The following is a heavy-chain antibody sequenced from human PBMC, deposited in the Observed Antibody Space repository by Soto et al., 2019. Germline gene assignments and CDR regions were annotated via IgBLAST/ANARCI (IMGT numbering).Heavy chain of an antibody. V-gene: IGHV4-34*01. CDR1: GGSFSGYY. Sequence: SETLSLTCAVYGGSFSGYYWSWIRQPPGTGLEWIGEINHSGSTNYNPSLKSRVTISVDKSKNQFSLKLSSVTAADTAVYYCARLPRFDTAFDYWGQGTPVTVSS. D-gene: IGHD5-18*01. J-gene: IGHJ4*02. CDR2: INHSGST. CDR3: ARLPRFDTAFDY.